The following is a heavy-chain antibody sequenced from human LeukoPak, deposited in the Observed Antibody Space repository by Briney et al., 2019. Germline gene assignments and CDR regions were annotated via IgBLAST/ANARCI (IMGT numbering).Heavy chain of an antibody. J-gene: IGHJ4*02. CDR1: GYNFPSYG. V-gene: IGHV1-18*01. Sequence: ASVKVSCKASGYNFPSYGITWVRQAPGQGLEWMGWVSVYNGNTNYARKLQGRVTMTRDTSTSTVYMELSSLRSEDTAVYYCARATHVQRWLQSLYWGQGTLVTVSS. CDR2: VSVYNGNT. D-gene: IGHD5-24*01. CDR3: ARATHVQRWLQSLY.